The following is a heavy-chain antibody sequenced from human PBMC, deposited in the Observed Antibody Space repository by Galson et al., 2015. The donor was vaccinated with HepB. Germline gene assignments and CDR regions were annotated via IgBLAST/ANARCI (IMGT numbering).Heavy chain of an antibody. J-gene: IGHJ5*02. CDR2: INPNSGGT. CDR3: ARVRFDCSGGSCYYGKNWFDP. D-gene: IGHD2-15*01. CDR1: GYTFTGYY. V-gene: IGHV1-2*02. Sequence: SVKVSCKASGYTFTGYYMHWVRQAPGQGLEWMGWINPNSGGTNYAQKFQGRVTMTRDTSISTAYMELSRLRSDDTAVYYCARVRFDCSGGSCYYGKNWFDPWGQGTLVTVSS.